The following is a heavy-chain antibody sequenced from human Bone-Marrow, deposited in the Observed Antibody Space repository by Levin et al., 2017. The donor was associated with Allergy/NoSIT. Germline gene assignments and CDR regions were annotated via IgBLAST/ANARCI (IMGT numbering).Heavy chain of an antibody. CDR3: ARHGGCTRTSCFNWFDP. J-gene: IGHJ5*02. V-gene: IGHV5-51*01. Sequence: GASVKVSCKGSGYSFTNYWIGWVRQMPGKGLEWMGIINPGDSDIRYSPSFQGQVTMSADKSISTAYLQWSSLKASDTAMYYCARHGGCTRTSCFNWFDPWGQGTLVTVSS. CDR2: INPGDSDI. D-gene: IGHD2-2*01. CDR1: GYSFTNYW.